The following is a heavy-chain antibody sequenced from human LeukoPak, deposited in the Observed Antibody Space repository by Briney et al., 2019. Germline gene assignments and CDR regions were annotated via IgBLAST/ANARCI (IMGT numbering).Heavy chain of an antibody. CDR1: GGSFSGYY. D-gene: IGHD6-19*01. Sequence: SETLSLTCAVYGGSFSGYYWSWIRQPPGKGLEWIGEINHSGSTNYNPSLKSRVTISVDTSKNQFSLKLSSVTAADTAVYYCGRASSGWNKDFDYWGQGTLVTVSS. CDR2: INHSGST. CDR3: GRASSGWNKDFDY. V-gene: IGHV4-34*01. J-gene: IGHJ4*02.